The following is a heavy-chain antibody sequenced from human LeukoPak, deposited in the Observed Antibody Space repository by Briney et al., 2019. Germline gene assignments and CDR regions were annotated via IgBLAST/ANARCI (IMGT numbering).Heavy chain of an antibody. CDR2: INPDSGGT. CDR1: GYTFSDYY. CDR3: ARERMTRVTLDY. J-gene: IGHJ4*02. Sequence: ASVKVSCKASGYTFSDYYIHWVRQAPGQGLEWMGWINPDSGGTKYAQKFQDRVTMTSDTSISTAYMELSRLRSDDTAVYYCARERMTRVTLDYWGQGTLVTVSS. D-gene: IGHD4-17*01. V-gene: IGHV1-2*02.